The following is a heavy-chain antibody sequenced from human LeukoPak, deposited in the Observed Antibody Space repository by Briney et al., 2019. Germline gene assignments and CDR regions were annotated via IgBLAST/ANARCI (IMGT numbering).Heavy chain of an antibody. V-gene: IGHV4-61*01. J-gene: IGHJ2*01. CDR1: GGSVSSGSYY. D-gene: IGHD6-13*01. CDR2: MYYRGST. Sequence: PSETLSLTCTVSGGSVSSGSYYWSWIRQPPGKGLEWIAYMYYRGSTNYNPSLKSRVTISVDASKNQFSLKLSSVAAADTAVYYCARTYGSSGLGYFDLWGRGTLVTVSS. CDR3: ARTYGSSGLGYFDL.